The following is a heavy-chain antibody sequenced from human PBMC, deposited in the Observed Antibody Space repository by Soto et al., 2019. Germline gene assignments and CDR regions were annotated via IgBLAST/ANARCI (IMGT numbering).Heavy chain of an antibody. V-gene: IGHV1-18*01. CDR3: GKGDNYFTPTPQDA. Sequence: QVQLVQSGDEVRKPGSSVKVSCKASGYIFVNYGIAWVRQAPGQGLEWMGWISPYSGNTHYASKVQGRLTMTTDTSTSTHYKGLGTLTPDDTAVYYWGKGDNYFTPTPQDAWGQGPPVTVSS. D-gene: IGHD3-10*01. J-gene: IGHJ6*02. CDR2: ISPYSGNT. CDR1: GYIFVNYG.